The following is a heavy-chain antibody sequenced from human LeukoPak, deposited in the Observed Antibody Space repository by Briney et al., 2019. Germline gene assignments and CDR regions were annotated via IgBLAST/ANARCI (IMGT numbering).Heavy chain of an antibody. V-gene: IGHV4-61*02. CDR3: ATNNWNEGQFDY. J-gene: IGHJ4*02. D-gene: IGHD1-1*01. CDR2: IYTSGST. CDR1: GGAISSGSYY. Sequence: SETLSLTCTVSGGAISSGSYYWSWIRQPAGKGLEWIGRIYTSGSTNYNPSRKSRVTISVDTSKNQFSLKLSSVTAADTAVYYCATNNWNEGQFDYWGQGTLVTVSS.